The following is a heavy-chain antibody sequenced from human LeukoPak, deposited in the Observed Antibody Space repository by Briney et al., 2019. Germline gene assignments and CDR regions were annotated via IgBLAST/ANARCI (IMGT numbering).Heavy chain of an antibody. J-gene: IGHJ3*02. CDR2: ISTSGGST. V-gene: IGHV3-23*01. CDR3: ARGRSWAFDI. Sequence: GGSLRLSCAASGFTFSSYAMSWVRQAPGKGLEWVSSISTSGGSTYYADSVKGRFTISRDNSKNTLYMQMNSLRAEDTAVYYCARGRSWAFDIWGQGTMVTISS. CDR1: GFTFSSYA.